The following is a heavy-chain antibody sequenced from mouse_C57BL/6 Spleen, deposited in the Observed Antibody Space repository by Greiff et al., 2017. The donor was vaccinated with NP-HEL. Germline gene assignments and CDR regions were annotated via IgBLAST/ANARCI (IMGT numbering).Heavy chain of an antibody. D-gene: IGHD1-1*01. CDR1: GYTFTSYW. CDR2: IDPSDSET. J-gene: IGHJ1*03. CDR3: ARDAYGSSPWYFDV. Sequence: QVQLQQPGAELVRPGSSVKLSCKASGYTFTSYWMHWVKQRPIQGLEWIGNIDPSDSETHYNQKFKDKATLTVDKSSSTAYMQLSSLTSEDSAVYYGARDAYGSSPWYFDVWGTGTTVTVSS. V-gene: IGHV1-52*01.